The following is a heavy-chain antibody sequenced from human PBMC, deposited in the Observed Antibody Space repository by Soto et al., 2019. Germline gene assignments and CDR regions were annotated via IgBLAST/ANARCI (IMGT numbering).Heavy chain of an antibody. CDR3: ARDSYGDYTFDY. CDR1: GGSISSYY. D-gene: IGHD4-17*01. CDR2: IYYSGST. Sequence: TSETLSLTCTVSGGSISSYYWSWIRQPPGKGLEWIGYIYYSGSTNYNPSLKSRVTISVDTSKNQFSLKLSSVTAADTAVYYCARDSYGDYTFDYWGQGTLVTVSS. J-gene: IGHJ4*02. V-gene: IGHV4-59*01.